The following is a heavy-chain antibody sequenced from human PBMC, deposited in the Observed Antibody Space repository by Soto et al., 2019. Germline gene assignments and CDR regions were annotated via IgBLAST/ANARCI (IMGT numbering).Heavy chain of an antibody. CDR1: GFTFSSYA. V-gene: IGHV3-23*01. D-gene: IGHD1-26*01. CDR3: AKDGTWWELHVY. Sequence: EVRLLESGGGLVQPGGSLRLSCAASGFTFSSYAMSWVRQAPGKGLEWVSAISGSGGSTYYADSVKGRFTISRDNSKNTLYLQMNSLRADDTAVYYCAKDGTWWELHVYWGQGTLVTVSS. CDR2: ISGSGGST. J-gene: IGHJ4*02.